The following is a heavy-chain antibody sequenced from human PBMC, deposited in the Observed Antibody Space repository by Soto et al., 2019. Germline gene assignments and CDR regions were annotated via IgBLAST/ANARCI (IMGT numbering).Heavy chain of an antibody. Sequence: GGSLRLSCAASGFTFSSYSMNWVRQAPGKGLEWVSYISSSSSTIYYADSVKGRFTISRDNAKNSLYLQMNSLRDEDTAVYYCARGYYGSGNYLYFDYWGQGTLVTVSS. J-gene: IGHJ4*02. CDR2: ISSSSSTI. CDR3: ARGYYGSGNYLYFDY. D-gene: IGHD3-10*01. V-gene: IGHV3-48*02. CDR1: GFTFSSYS.